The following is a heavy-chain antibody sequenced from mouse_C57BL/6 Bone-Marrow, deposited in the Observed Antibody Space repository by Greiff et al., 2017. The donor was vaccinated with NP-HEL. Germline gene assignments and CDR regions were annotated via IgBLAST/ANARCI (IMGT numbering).Heavy chain of an antibody. CDR2: IWTGGGT. D-gene: IGHD1-1*01. Sequence: VQLKESGPGLVAPSQSLSITCTVSGFSLTSYAISWVRQPPGKGLEWLGVIWTGGGTNYNSALKSRLSISKDNSKSQVFLKMNSLQTDDTARYYCARNWENYYGSSYGFAYWGQGTLVTVSA. CDR3: ARNWENYYGSSYGFAY. J-gene: IGHJ3*01. V-gene: IGHV2-9-1*01. CDR1: GFSLTSYA.